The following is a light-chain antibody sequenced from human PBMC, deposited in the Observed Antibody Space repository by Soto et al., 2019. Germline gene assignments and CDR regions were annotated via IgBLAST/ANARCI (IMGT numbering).Light chain of an antibody. J-gene: IGKJ1*01. CDR1: QSVSSY. CDR3: QQPSWT. V-gene: IGKV3-11*01. CDR2: DAS. Sequence: EIVLTQSPATLSLSPGERATLSCRASQSVSSYLAWYQQKPGQAPRLLIYDASNRATGIPARFSGSGSGTDFTITISSLEPEDFAVYYCQQPSWTFGQGTKVEIK.